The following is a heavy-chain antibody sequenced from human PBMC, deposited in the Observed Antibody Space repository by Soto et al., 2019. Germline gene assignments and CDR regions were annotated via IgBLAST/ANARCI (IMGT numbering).Heavy chain of an antibody. V-gene: IGHV3-33*01. Sequence: QVELVESGGGVVQPGRSLRLSCAASGFPFNSYDMDWVRQAPGRGLGWVALIRHDGTNKYYADSVKGRFTISRDNSKNTLYLQMDSLRAEDTAVYYCARGSQIAATGTWDYWGQGTLVTVSS. D-gene: IGHD6-13*01. CDR2: IRHDGTNK. J-gene: IGHJ4*02. CDR1: GFPFNSYD. CDR3: ARGSQIAATGTWDY.